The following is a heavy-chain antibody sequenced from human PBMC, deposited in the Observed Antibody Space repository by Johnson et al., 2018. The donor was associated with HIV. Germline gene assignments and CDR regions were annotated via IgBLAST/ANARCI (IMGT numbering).Heavy chain of an antibody. CDR1: GFTVSSNY. J-gene: IGHJ3*02. Sequence: MQLVESGGGLVQPGGSLRLSCAASGFTVSSNYMSWVRQAPGKGLEWVSVIYSGGSTYYADSVKGRFTISRDNSKNTLYLQMNSLRADDTAVYYCARYLTEKTPNAFDIWGQGTMVTVSS. CDR3: ARYLTEKTPNAFDI. V-gene: IGHV3-53*01. D-gene: IGHD2-15*01. CDR2: IYSGGST.